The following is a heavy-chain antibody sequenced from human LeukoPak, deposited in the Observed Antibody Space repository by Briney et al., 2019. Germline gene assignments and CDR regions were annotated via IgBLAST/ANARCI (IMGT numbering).Heavy chain of an antibody. CDR1: GGSFSGYY. V-gene: IGHV4-34*01. CDR2: INHSGST. Sequence: SETLSLTCAVYGGSFSGYYWSWIRQPPGKGLEWIGEINHSGSTNYNPSLKSRVTISVDTSENQFSLKLSSVTAADTAVYYCARRRYDYVWGSYRTPYFDYWGQGTLVTVSS. D-gene: IGHD3-16*02. CDR3: ARRRYDYVWGSYRTPYFDY. J-gene: IGHJ4*02.